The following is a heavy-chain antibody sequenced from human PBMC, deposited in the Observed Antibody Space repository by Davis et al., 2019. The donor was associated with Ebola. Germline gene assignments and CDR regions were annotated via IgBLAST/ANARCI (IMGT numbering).Heavy chain of an antibody. CDR3: ARRPDSYDSSGYYLAYFDY. V-gene: IGHV4-34*01. CDR2: INHSGST. Sequence: ESLKISCAVYGGSFSGYYWSWIRQPPGKGLEWIGEINHSGSTNYNPSLKSRVTISVDTSKNQFSLKLSSVTAADTAVYYCARRPDSYDSSGYYLAYFDYWGQGTLVTVSS. D-gene: IGHD3-22*01. CDR1: GGSFSGYY. J-gene: IGHJ4*02.